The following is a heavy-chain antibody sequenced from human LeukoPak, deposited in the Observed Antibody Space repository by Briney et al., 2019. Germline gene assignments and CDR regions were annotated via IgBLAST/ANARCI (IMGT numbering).Heavy chain of an antibody. D-gene: IGHD1-7*01. CDR1: GGSISSYY. V-gene: IGHV4-59*01. J-gene: IGHJ6*03. Sequence: PSETLSLTCTVTGGSISSYYWSWIRQPPGKGLEWIGYIYYSGSTNYNPSLKSRVTISVDTSKNQFSLKLSSVTAADTAVYYCARGNYGYYYYCYMDVWGKGTTVTVSS. CDR3: ARGNYGYYYYCYMDV. CDR2: IYYSGST.